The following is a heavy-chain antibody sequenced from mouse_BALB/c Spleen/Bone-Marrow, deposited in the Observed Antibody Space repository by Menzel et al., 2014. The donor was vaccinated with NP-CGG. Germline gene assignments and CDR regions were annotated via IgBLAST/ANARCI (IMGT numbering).Heavy chain of an antibody. CDR3: ARDRGYYKDVGDY. Sequence: QVQLQQSGPGLVAPSQSLSITCTVSGFSLTSYGVHWVRQPPGKGLEWLGVIWAGGSTNYNSALMSRLSISKDNSESXVFLKMNSLQTDDTAIYYCARDRGYYKDVGDYWGQGTTLTVSS. CDR1: GFSLTSYG. CDR2: IWAGGST. V-gene: IGHV2-9*02. J-gene: IGHJ2*01. D-gene: IGHD2-3*01.